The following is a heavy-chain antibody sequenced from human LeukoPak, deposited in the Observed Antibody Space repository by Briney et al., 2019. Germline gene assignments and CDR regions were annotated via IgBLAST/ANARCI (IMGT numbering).Heavy chain of an antibody. CDR1: GGSFSGYY. D-gene: IGHD3-10*01. CDR3: ARDVTMVRGARYRPYKWFDL. CDR2: INHSGST. V-gene: IGHV4-34*01. Sequence: SETLSLTCAVYGGSFSGYYWSWIRQPPGKGLEWIGEINHSGSTNYNPSLKSRVTISVDTSKNQFSLKLSSVTAADTAVYYCARDVTMVRGARYRPYKWFDLWGQGTLVTVSS. J-gene: IGHJ5*02.